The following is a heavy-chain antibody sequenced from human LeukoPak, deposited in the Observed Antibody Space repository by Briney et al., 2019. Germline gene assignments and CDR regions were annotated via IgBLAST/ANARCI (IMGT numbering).Heavy chain of an antibody. CDR3: ARQTLGGDAFDI. V-gene: IGHV4-39*01. CDR1: GGSISSGSYY. CDR2: IYYSGST. J-gene: IGHJ3*02. D-gene: IGHD3-10*01. Sequence: SETLSLTCTVSGGSISSGSYYWSWIRQPAGKGLEWIGGIYYSGSTYYNPSLKSRVTISVDTSKNQFSLKLSSVTAADTAVYYCARQTLGGDAFDIWGQGTMVTVSS.